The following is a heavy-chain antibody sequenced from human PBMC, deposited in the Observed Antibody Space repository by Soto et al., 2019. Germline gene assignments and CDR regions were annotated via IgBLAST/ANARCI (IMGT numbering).Heavy chain of an antibody. CDR3: ARGQNFGGDRWLDY. Sequence: QVLLVQPGAEVKKPGASVKVSCKASGYTFTTYTVQWVRQAPGQRLEWMGWINAGNGNTKYSQKFQGRVTITRDTSATTVYMELSSLRSEDTAVYYCARGQNFGGDRWLDYWGQGTLVTVSS. CDR1: GYTFTTYT. J-gene: IGHJ4*02. CDR2: INAGNGNT. D-gene: IGHD2-21*02. V-gene: IGHV1-3*01.